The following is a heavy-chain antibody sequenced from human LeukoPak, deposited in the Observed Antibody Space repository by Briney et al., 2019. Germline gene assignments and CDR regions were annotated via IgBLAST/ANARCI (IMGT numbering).Heavy chain of an antibody. J-gene: IGHJ4*02. D-gene: IGHD3-10*01. V-gene: IGHV4-34*01. CDR2: INHSGST. Sequence: PSETLSLTCAVYGGSFSGYYWSWIRQPPGKGLEWIGEINHSGSTNYSPSLKSRVTISVDTSKNQFSLKLSSVTAADTAVYYCARRPLRGVQPFDYWGQGTLDTVSS. CDR1: GGSFSGYY. CDR3: ARRPLRGVQPFDY.